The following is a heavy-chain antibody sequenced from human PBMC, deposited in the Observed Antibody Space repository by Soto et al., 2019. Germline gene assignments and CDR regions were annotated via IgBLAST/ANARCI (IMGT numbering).Heavy chain of an antibody. D-gene: IGHD4-4*01. Sequence: GGSLRLSCVASGFSFSDSWMDWVRQAPGKGPEWVANINPGGSEKSYVDSVKGRFTISRDNAKNSLFLQMNSLRAEDTGVYYCAKGTRRDGYSNWGQGTLVTVSS. V-gene: IGHV3-7*01. CDR1: GFSFSDSW. CDR2: INPGGSEK. J-gene: IGHJ4*02. CDR3: AKGTRRDGYSN.